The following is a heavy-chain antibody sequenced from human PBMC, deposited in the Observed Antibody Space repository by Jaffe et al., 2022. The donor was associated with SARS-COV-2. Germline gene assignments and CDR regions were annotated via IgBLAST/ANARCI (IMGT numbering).Heavy chain of an antibody. J-gene: IGHJ6*02. CDR3: AVAGPPINYFYGMGV. D-gene: IGHD6-13*01. Sequence: QVQLVESGGGVVQPGRSLRLSCAASGFTFSSYGMHWVRQAPGEGLEWVAVIWYDGSDKYYANSVKGRFTISRDNTKNTLYLQMNSLRAEDTAVYYCAVAGPPINYFYGMGVWGQGTTVTVSS. V-gene: IGHV3-33*03. CDR1: GFTFSSYG. CDR2: IWYDGSDK.